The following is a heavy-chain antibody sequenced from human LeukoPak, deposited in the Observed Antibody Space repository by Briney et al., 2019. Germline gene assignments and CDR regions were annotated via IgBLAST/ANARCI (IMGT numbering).Heavy chain of an antibody. D-gene: IGHD5-12*01. V-gene: IGHV1-18*01. Sequence: ASVKVSCKASGYTFSSHGISWVRQAPGQGLEWMGWVSGFNGKTNYAQNLQGRVTMTTGTSTSTAYMELRSLRSDDTAMYYCARDGDSGYDSFDWFDPWGQGTLVTVSS. CDR2: VSGFNGKT. J-gene: IGHJ5*02. CDR1: GYTFSSHG. CDR3: ARDGDSGYDSFDWFDP.